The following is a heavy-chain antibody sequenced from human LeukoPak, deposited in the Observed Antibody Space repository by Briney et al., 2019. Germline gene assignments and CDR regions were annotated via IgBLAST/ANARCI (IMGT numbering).Heavy chain of an antibody. V-gene: IGHV3-48*03. Sequence: GGSLRLSCAASGFTFSSYEMNWVRQAPGKGLEWVSYISSSGSTIYYADSVKGRFTISRDNAKNSLYLQMNSLRAEDTAVCYCARESYLGMDVWGKGTTVTVSS. CDR1: GFTFSSYE. CDR2: ISSSGSTI. J-gene: IGHJ6*04. CDR3: ARESYLGMDV. D-gene: IGHD3-16*02.